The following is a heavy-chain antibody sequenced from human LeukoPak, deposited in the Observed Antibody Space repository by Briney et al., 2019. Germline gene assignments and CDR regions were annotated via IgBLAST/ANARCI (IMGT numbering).Heavy chain of an antibody. CDR3: ARDNPVVPAAIPAIDAFDI. CDR1: GFTFSDYY. CDR2: INTDGSST. Sequence: PGGSLRLSCAASGFTFSDYYMTWIRQAPGKGLEWVSRINTDGSSTSYADSVKGRFTISRDNAKNTLYLQMNSLRAEDTAVYYCARDNPVVPAAIPAIDAFDIWGQGTMVTVSS. V-gene: IGHV3-74*01. D-gene: IGHD2-2*02. J-gene: IGHJ3*02.